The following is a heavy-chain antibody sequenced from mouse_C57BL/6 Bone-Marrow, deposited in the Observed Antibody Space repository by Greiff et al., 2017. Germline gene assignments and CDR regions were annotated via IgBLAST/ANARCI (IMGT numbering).Heavy chain of an antibody. CDR2: IYPGSGST. J-gene: IGHJ4*01. CDR3: AKFYYAGDY. CDR1: GYTFTSYW. Sequence: VQLQQPGAELVKPGASVKMSCKASGYTFTSYWITWVKQRPGQGLEWIGDIYPGSGSTNYNEKFKSKATLTVDKSSSTAYMQLSSLTSEDSAVYYCAKFYYAGDYWGQGTSVTVSS. V-gene: IGHV1-55*01.